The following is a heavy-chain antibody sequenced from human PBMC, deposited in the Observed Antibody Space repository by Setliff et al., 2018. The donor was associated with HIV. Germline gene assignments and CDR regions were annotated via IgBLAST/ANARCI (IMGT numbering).Heavy chain of an antibody. D-gene: IGHD5-12*01. Sequence: SETLSLTCTVSGDSISSGDYYWSWIRQPPGKGLEWIGIIYYSGSTYYNPSLKSRVTISVDTSKNRFSLRLTSVTAADTAVYYSARTKADGYNGVFDSWGQGTLVTVSS. J-gene: IGHJ4*02. V-gene: IGHV4-30-4*08. CDR3: ARTKADGYNGVFDS. CDR2: IYYSGST. CDR1: GDSISSGDYY.